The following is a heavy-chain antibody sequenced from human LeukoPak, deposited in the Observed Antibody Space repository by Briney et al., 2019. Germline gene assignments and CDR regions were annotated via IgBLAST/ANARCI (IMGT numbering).Heavy chain of an antibody. J-gene: IGHJ4*02. Sequence: PGGSLRLSCAASGFTFSSYGMHWVRQAPGKGLEWVANIKQDGSEKYYVDSVKGRFTISRDNAKNTLYLQMNSLRAEDTAVYYCASYFRCSGATCYTNYWGQGTLVTVSS. CDR1: GFTFSSYG. V-gene: IGHV3-7*01. CDR2: IKQDGSEK. CDR3: ASYFRCSGATCYTNY. D-gene: IGHD2-2*02.